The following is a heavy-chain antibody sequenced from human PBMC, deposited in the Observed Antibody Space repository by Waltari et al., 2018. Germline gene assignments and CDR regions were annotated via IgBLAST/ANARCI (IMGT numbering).Heavy chain of an antibody. V-gene: IGHV3-21*01. CDR3: TRDLYGSGGDYFDP. Sequence: DVQLVESGGGLVNPGGSLRLSCAASGFTSLSYDMNWVRQAPGKGLEWVSSIAGSSSSYIFYADSVKGRFTISRDNAKNSLFLQMNSLSAEDTAVYYCTRDLYGSGGDYFDPWGQGTLVTVSS. J-gene: IGHJ4*02. CDR1: GFTSLSYD. D-gene: IGHD6-19*01. CDR2: IAGSSSSYI.